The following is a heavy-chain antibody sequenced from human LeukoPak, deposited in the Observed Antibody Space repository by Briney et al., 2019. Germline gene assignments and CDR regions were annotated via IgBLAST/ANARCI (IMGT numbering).Heavy chain of an antibody. CDR2: INHSGST. CDR1: GGSFSGYY. CDR3: ARGRSSSWPYYYYMDV. Sequence: SETLSLTCAVYGGSFSGYYWSWIRQPPGKGLEWIGEINHSGSTNYNPSLKSRVTISVDTSKNQFSLKLSSVTAADTAVYYCARGRSSSWPYYYYMDVWGKGTTVTVSS. J-gene: IGHJ6*03. D-gene: IGHD6-13*01. V-gene: IGHV4-34*01.